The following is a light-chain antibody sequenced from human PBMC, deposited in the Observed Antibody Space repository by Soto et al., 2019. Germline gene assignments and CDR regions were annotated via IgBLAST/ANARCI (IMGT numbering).Light chain of an antibody. CDR2: TAS. CDR3: QQYNTYSSLT. Sequence: DIQMTQSPSTLSASVGDTVTITCRASQTISRWLAWYQQKPGKAPRLLIYTASTLESGVPSRFSASGSGTEFTLTISSLHPDDFATYYCQQYNTYSSLTFGGGTKVDIK. J-gene: IGKJ4*01. V-gene: IGKV1-5*01. CDR1: QTISRW.